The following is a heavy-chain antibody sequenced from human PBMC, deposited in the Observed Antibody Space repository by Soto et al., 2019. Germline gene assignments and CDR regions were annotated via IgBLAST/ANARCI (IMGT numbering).Heavy chain of an antibody. D-gene: IGHD3-10*01. J-gene: IGHJ4*02. V-gene: IGHV3-33*01. Sequence: GGSLRLSCAPSGFTFSTYGMHWVRQAPGRGLEWVAVIWYDGSNQYYADSVKGRFTISRDNSKNMLYLQMNSLRAEDTAVYYCARDLGAFNYGSAYFDYWGQGTPVTVS. CDR3: ARDLGAFNYGSAYFDY. CDR1: GFTFSTYG. CDR2: IWYDGSNQ.